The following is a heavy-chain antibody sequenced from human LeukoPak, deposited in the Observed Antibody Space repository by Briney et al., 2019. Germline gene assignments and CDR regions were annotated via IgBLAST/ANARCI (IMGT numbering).Heavy chain of an antibody. CDR2: TYYCGST. CDR1: GGSISSSSYY. Sequence: ASETLSLTCTVSGGSISSSSYYWGWIRQPPGKGLEWIGSTYYCGSTYYNPSLRSRVTLSVDTSKSQFSLKLSSVTAADTSVYYCARHVTSPSPYYLDYWGQGTLVTVSS. V-gene: IGHV4-39*01. CDR3: ARHVTSPSPYYLDY. J-gene: IGHJ4*02. D-gene: IGHD3-3*01.